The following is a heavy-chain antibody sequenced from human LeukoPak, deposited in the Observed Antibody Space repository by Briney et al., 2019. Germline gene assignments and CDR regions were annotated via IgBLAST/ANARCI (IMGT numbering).Heavy chain of an antibody. J-gene: IGHJ4*02. CDR2: IYSGGST. CDR3: ARDGYYYDSSGYYYPTFGY. D-gene: IGHD3-22*01. V-gene: IGHV3-66*01. Sequence: GGSLRLSCAASGFTVSSNYMSWVRQAPGKGLEWVSVIYSGGSTYYADSVKGRFTISRDNSKNTLYLQMNSLRAEDTAVYYCARDGYYYDSSGYYYPTFGYWGQGTLVTVSS. CDR1: GFTVSSNY.